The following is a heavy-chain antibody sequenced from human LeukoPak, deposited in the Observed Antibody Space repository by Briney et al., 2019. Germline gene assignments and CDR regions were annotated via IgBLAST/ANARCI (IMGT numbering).Heavy chain of an antibody. CDR3: ARSYYDSSGYSIDY. V-gene: IGHV3-9*01. J-gene: IGHJ4*02. CDR1: GFTFDDYA. Sequence: GGSLRLSCAASGFTFDDYAMHWVRQAPGKGLEWVSGISWNSGSIGYADSVKGRFTISRGNAKNSLYLQMNSLRAEDTAVYYCARSYYDSSGYSIDYWGQGTLVTVSS. D-gene: IGHD3-22*01. CDR2: ISWNSGSI.